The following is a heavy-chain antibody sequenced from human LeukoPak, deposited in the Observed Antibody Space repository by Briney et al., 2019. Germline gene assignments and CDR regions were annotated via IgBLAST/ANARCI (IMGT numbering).Heavy chain of an antibody. V-gene: IGHV3-7*01. CDR3: ARVGRYGGYDY. CDR2: IKQDGSEK. D-gene: IGHD4-17*01. Sequence: AGGSLRLSCAASGFTFSSFWMSWARRAPGKGREWVANIKQDGSEKYYVDSVKGRFTISRDNAKNSLYLQMNSLRAEDTAVYYCARVGRYGGYDYWGQGTLVTVSS. CDR1: GFTFSSFW. J-gene: IGHJ4*02.